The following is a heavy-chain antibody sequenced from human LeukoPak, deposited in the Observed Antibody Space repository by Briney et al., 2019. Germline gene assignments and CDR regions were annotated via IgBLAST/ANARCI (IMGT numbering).Heavy chain of an antibody. CDR2: IIPIFGTA. Sequence: GASVKVSCKASGGTFSSYAISWLRQAPGQGLEWMGGIIPIFGTANYAQKFQGRVTITADESTSTVYMELSSLRSEDTAVYYCARDSEARRNPWPYWGQRTLVTVSS. V-gene: IGHV1-69*13. D-gene: IGHD3-10*01. CDR3: ARDSEARRNPWPY. CDR1: GGTFSSYA. J-gene: IGHJ1*01.